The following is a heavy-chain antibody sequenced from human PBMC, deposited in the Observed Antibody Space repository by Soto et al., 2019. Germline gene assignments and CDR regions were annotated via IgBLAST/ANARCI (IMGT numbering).Heavy chain of an antibody. CDR2: IVPIYRTA. J-gene: IGHJ4*02. D-gene: IGHD6-13*01. Sequence: QVQLVQSGAEVKKPGSSVKVSCKASGGTFSSYRINWVRQAPGQGLEWVGGIVPIYRTADYAQKFQGRVTITADESARTSYMERRSLKSQDTAVYYCVIDSGAKLSSSWGQGTLATVSS. V-gene: IGHV1-69*01. CDR1: GGTFSSYR. CDR3: VIDSGAKLSSS.